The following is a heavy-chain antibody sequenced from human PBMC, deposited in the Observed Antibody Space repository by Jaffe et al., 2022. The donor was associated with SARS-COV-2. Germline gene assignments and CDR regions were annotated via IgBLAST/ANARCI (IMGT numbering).Heavy chain of an antibody. CDR3: AKGDFWSGFRYYAMDV. D-gene: IGHD3-3*01. CDR1: GFTFSSHG. V-gene: IGHV3-30*18. J-gene: IGHJ6*02. CDR2: ISYDGSLK. Sequence: QVQLVESGGGVVQPGRSLRLSCEASGFTFSSHGMHWVRQAPGKGLEWVAVISYDGSLKYYADSVKGRFTISRDNSKNTLYLQMNSLTAEDTAVYYCAKGDFWSGFRYYAMDVWGQGTTVTVSS.